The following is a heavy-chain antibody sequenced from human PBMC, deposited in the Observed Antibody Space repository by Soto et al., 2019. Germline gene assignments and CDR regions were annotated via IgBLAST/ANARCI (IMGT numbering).Heavy chain of an antibody. Sequence: SVKVSCKASGGTFSSYTISWVRQAPGQGLEWMGRIIPILGIANYAQKFQGRVTITADKSTSTAYMELSSLRSEDTAVYYCASFLEGYSNFCYQLSFWAKGTTDPGSS. CDR2: IIPILGIA. CDR3: ASFLEGYSNFCYQLSF. CDR1: GGTFSSYT. V-gene: IGHV1-69*02. J-gene: IGHJ6*04. D-gene: IGHD4-4*01.